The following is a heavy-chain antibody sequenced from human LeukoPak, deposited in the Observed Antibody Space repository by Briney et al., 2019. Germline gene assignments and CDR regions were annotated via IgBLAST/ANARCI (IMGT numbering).Heavy chain of an antibody. Sequence: PSETLSLTCIVSGGSISRYYWSWIRQPPGKGLEWIGCIHHSGSTNYNPFLKSRVTISVDTSKNQFSLKLSSVTAADTAVYYCASDSSGYYYPYYWGQGTLVTVSS. CDR1: GGSISRYY. CDR2: IHHSGST. CDR3: ASDSSGYYYPYY. D-gene: IGHD3-22*01. J-gene: IGHJ4*02. V-gene: IGHV4-59*08.